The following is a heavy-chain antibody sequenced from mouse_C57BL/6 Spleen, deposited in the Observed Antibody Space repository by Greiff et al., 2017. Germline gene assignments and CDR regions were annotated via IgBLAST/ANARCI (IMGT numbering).Heavy chain of an antibody. D-gene: IGHD2-12*01. V-gene: IGHV14-4*01. Sequence: VQLQQSGAELVRPGASVKLSCTASGFNIKDDYMHWVKQRPEQGLEWIGRIDPENGDTKYASKFQGKATITADTSSNTAYLQLSSLTSEDTAVYYCTRPLRGYFDYWGQGTTLTVSS. CDR3: TRPLRGYFDY. J-gene: IGHJ2*01. CDR1: GFNIKDDY. CDR2: IDPENGDT.